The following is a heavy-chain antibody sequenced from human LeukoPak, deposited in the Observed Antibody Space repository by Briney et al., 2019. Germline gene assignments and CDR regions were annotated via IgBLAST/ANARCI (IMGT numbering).Heavy chain of an antibody. J-gene: IGHJ4*02. CDR2: ISSSGSTI. Sequence: GGSLRLTCAASGFTFSSYEMNWVRQAPGKGLEWVSYISSSGSTIYYADSVKGRFTISRDSSKNTLYLQMNSLRPEDTAVYYCARARPSMWIDYWGQGTLVTVSS. V-gene: IGHV3-48*03. CDR3: ARARPSMWIDY. CDR1: GFTFSSYE. D-gene: IGHD5-12*01.